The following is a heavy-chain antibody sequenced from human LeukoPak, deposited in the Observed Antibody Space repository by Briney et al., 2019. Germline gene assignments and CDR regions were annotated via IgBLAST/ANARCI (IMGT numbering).Heavy chain of an antibody. D-gene: IGHD2-21*01. CDR3: ARVAYCGGDCYGWYFDL. V-gene: IGHV4-59*01. J-gene: IGHJ2*01. CDR2: SGST. Sequence: SGSTNYNPSLKSRVTISVDTSKNQFSLKLSSVTAADTAVYYCARVAYCGGDCYGWYFDLWGRGTLVTVSS.